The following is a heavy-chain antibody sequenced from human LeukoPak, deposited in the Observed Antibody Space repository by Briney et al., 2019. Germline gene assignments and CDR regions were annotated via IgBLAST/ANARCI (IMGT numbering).Heavy chain of an antibody. Sequence: SETLSLTCVVYGETFTNYYWSWIRQPPGEGLEWIGEVNHSGSANYNPSLKSRVTISVDTSRSQFSLRLNSVTAADTAVYYCARGPRLQLELRKKYNWFDPWGQGSLVTVSS. CDR2: VNHSGSA. J-gene: IGHJ5*02. CDR3: ARGPRLQLELRKKYNWFDP. V-gene: IGHV4-34*01. D-gene: IGHD1-7*01. CDR1: GETFTNYY.